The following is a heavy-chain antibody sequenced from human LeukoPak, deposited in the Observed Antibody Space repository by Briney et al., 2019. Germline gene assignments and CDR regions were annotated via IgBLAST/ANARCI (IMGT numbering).Heavy chain of an antibody. Sequence: SETLSLTCTVSGGSISSYYWSWIRQPPGKGLEWIGYIYYSESTNYNPSLKSRVTMSLDTSKNQFSLKLTSVTAADTAVYYCAREDAAAGFDYWGQGTLVTVS. V-gene: IGHV4-59*01. CDR2: IYYSEST. CDR1: GGSISSYY. CDR3: AREDAAAGFDY. D-gene: IGHD6-13*01. J-gene: IGHJ4*02.